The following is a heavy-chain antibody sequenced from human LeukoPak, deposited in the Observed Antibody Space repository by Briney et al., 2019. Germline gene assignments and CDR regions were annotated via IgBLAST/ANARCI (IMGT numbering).Heavy chain of an antibody. J-gene: IGHJ6*03. CDR3: ARSAEHCNNGVCFTDYYMDV. CDR2: INPNSGDT. CDR1: GYTFTSYG. D-gene: IGHD2-8*01. V-gene: IGHV1-2*06. Sequence: ASVKVSCKASGYTFTSYGISWVRQAPGQGLEWMGRINPNSGDTNFAQTFQGRVTMTRDTSITTAYMELSSLTSDNTAVYFCARSAEHCNNGVCFTDYYMDVWGKGTTVTVSS.